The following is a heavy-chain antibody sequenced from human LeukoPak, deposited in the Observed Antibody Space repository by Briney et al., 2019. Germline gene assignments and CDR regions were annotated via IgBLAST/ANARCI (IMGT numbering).Heavy chain of an antibody. CDR3: ARDLRRSGHNWLDP. Sequence: ASETLSLTCTVSGGSMSFYYWSWIRQSPGKGLEWIGYIYYSGSTNYNPSLKSRVTISVDTSKNQFSLKLNSVTAADPAVYYCARDLRRSGHNWLDPWGQGTLVTVSS. CDR1: GGSMSFYY. V-gene: IGHV4-59*01. CDR2: IYYSGST. J-gene: IGHJ5*02.